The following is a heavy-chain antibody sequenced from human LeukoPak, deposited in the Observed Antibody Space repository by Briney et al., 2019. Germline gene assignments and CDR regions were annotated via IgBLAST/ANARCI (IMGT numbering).Heavy chain of an antibody. CDR1: GFSFSGYA. CDR3: ARQEARNYYYEGLDY. D-gene: IGHD3-22*01. J-gene: IGHJ4*02. V-gene: IGHV3-30*04. Sequence: SGRSLRLSCVASGFSFSGYAIHWVRQAPGRGLEWVALISYNGGRREFADSVRGRFTIDRDNSKNTVYLQMNSLRPDDTAIYFCARQEARNYYYEGLDYWGQGNLVTVSS. CDR2: ISYNGGRR.